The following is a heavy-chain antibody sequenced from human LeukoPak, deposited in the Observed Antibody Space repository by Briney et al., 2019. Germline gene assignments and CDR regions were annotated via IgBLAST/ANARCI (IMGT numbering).Heavy chain of an antibody. V-gene: IGHV4-59*01. CDR3: ARTIVVVPAAEGYYMDV. CDR1: GGSISSYY. Sequence: SETLSLTCTVSGGSISSYYWSWIRQPLGKGLEWIGYIYYSGSTNYNPSLKSRVTISVDTSKNQFSLKLSSVTAADTAVYYCARTIVVVPAAEGYYMDVWGKGTTVTVSS. CDR2: IYYSGST. J-gene: IGHJ6*03. D-gene: IGHD2-2*01.